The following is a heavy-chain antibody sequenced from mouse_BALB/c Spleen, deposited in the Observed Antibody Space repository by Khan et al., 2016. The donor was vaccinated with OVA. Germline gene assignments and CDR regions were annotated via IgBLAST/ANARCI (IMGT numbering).Heavy chain of an antibody. Sequence: EVELVESGPGLVKPSQSLSLTCTVTDFSITSDYVWNWIRQFPGNQLEWLGYISYSGNTKYNPSLKSRISVTRDTSKNQFFLQLNSVTTEDTATYYCAGVYGGDIDYWGQGTTLTVSS. CDR2: ISYSGNT. CDR3: AGVYGGDIDY. CDR1: DFSITSDYV. V-gene: IGHV3-2*02. D-gene: IGHD2-10*02. J-gene: IGHJ2*01.